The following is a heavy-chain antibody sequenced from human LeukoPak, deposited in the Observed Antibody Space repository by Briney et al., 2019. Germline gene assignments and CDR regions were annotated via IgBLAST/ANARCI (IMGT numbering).Heavy chain of an antibody. J-gene: IGHJ4*02. D-gene: IGHD7-27*01. CDR3: AKDGGLWVSAHWGDS. CDR2: ITTSVGNT. V-gene: IGHV3-23*01. CDR1: GFTFSSYT. Sequence: GGSLRLSCAASGFTFSSYTMSWVRQAPGKGLEWVSAITTSVGNTCYEDSVKGRFTVSRDNSKNTLFLQMNSLRAEDRAVYYCAKDGGLWVSAHWGDSWGRGTLVTVSS.